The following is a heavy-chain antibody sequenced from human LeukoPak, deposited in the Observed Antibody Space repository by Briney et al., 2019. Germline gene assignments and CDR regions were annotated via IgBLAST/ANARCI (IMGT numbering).Heavy chain of an antibody. V-gene: IGHV3-23*01. CDR2: VSGGGDGT. Sequence: AESLRIYCDASGFPFTTYALIWFCRGPGKRLPSVSAVSGGGDGTYYVDFVKGRFTISTDNSDNTVYLQVNSLRAQDTAVYYCARVSGTSGTTSRVLHYWGQGALVSGSS. J-gene: IGHJ4*02. CDR3: ARVSGTSGTTSRVLHY. D-gene: IGHD1-1*01. CDR1: GFPFTTYA.